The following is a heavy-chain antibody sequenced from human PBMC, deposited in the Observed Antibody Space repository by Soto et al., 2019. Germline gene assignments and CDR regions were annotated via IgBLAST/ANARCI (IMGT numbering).Heavy chain of an antibody. CDR1: GYAFTNYN. V-gene: IGHV1-46*01. CDR3: ARIASPAKTFFDY. J-gene: IGHJ4*02. D-gene: IGHD3-22*01. CDR2: VNPNRGTA. Sequence: QVQLVQSGAEARKPGASVTVSCKASGYAFTNYNIHWVRLAPGQGLQWMGEVNPNRGTAGYAEAFQGRITMTQDPSTRTVYRVLTSLKPEDTAIYYCARIASPAKTFFDYWGQGTLVTVSS.